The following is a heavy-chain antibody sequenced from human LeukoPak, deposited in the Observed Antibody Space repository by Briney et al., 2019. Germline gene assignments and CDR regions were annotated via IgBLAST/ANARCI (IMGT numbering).Heavy chain of an antibody. Sequence: PGGSLRLSCAASGFSFSSHWMYWVRQPPGKGLVWVPRIKTDGSITTYADSVRGRFTISRDNAKDTLYLQMNSLRAEDTAVYYCARGGRDIAALDYWGQGTLATVSS. V-gene: IGHV3-74*01. J-gene: IGHJ4*02. CDR2: IKTDGSIT. D-gene: IGHD6-6*01. CDR3: ARGGRDIAALDY. CDR1: GFSFSSHW.